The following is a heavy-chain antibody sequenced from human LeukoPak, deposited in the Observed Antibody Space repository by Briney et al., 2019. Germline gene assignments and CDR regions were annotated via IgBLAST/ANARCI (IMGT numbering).Heavy chain of an antibody. CDR1: GGSFSGCY. Sequence: PSETLSLTCAVYGGSFSGCYWSWIRQPPGKGLEWIGEINHSESTNYNPSLKSRVTISVDTSKNQFSLKLSSVTAADTAVYYCARPGGYSSGWYGGYYFDYWGQGTLVTVSS. CDR2: INHSEST. D-gene: IGHD6-19*01. J-gene: IGHJ4*02. CDR3: ARPGGYSSGWYGGYYFDY. V-gene: IGHV4-34*01.